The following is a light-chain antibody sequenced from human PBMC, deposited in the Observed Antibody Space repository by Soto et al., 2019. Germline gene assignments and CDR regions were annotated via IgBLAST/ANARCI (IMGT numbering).Light chain of an antibody. CDR1: QSVSSY. CDR3: QQRSNWPLT. V-gene: IGKV3-11*01. CDR2: DAS. J-gene: IGKJ4*01. Sequence: EIVLTQSPSTLSSSPGERATISCRASQSVSSYLAWYQQKPGQAPRLLIYDASNSSTGIPARFSGSGSGTVFTLTISSLEPEDVAVYYCQQRSNWPLTFGGGTKVEIK.